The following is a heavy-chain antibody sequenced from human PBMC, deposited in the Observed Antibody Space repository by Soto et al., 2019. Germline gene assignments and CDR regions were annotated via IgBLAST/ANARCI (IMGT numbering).Heavy chain of an antibody. CDR1: GVRFSDHY. V-gene: IGHV3-11*01. J-gene: IGHJ4*02. CDR3: ACDRYYYSSDL. Sequence: PGGSLRLSCAASGVRFSDHYMTWIRQAPGKGLEWVSKISGDGTTMYYADSVKGRFTVSRDNAKNSLYLEMNSLRAEDTAIYYCACDRYYYSSDLWGQGTPVTVSS. D-gene: IGHD3-16*01. CDR2: ISGDGTTM.